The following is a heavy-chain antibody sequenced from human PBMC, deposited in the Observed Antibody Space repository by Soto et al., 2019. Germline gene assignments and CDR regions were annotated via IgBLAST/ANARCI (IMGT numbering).Heavy chain of an antibody. J-gene: IGHJ5*02. V-gene: IGHV4-31*03. Sequence: SETLSLTCTVSGGSISSGGYYWSWIRQHPGKGLEWIGYIYYSGSTYYNPSLTSRVTISVDTSKNQFSLKLSSVTAADTAVYYCAKSAKYHSLFDPWGQGTLVTVSS. CDR1: GGSISSGGYY. CDR2: IYYSGST. CDR3: AKSAKYHSLFDP. D-gene: IGHD2-15*01.